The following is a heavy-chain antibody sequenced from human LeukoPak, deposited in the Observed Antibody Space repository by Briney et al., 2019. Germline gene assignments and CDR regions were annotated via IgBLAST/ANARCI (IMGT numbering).Heavy chain of an antibody. D-gene: IGHD3-3*01. CDR2: IYHSGST. J-gene: IGHJ4*02. Sequence: PSETLSLTCTVSGDSISNFYWSWIRQPPGKGLEWIGYIYHSGSTSYNLSLKSRVTVSVDTSKNQFSLKLTSVTAADTAVYYCARGYYGAVTFDYWGQGTLVTVSS. CDR3: ARGYYGAVTFDY. V-gene: IGHV4-59*01. CDR1: GDSISNFY.